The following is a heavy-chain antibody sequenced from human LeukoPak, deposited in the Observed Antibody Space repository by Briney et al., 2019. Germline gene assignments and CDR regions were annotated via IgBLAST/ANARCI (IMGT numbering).Heavy chain of an antibody. V-gene: IGHV3-30*02. CDR3: AKVRWGSDNALDS. J-gene: IGHJ4*02. CDR2: ILYDGSNR. CDR1: GFTFSSYG. Sequence: GGSLTLSCAASGFTFSSYGMHWVRQAPGKGLEWVAFILYDGSNRYYPDSVKGRITISRDNSMNTLYLQMNSLRAEDTAVYYCAKVRWGSDNALDSWGQGTLVTGSS. D-gene: IGHD3-16*01.